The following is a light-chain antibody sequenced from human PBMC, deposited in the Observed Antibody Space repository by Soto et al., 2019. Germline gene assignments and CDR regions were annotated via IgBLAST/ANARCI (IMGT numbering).Light chain of an antibody. CDR3: QQSYSTLWT. V-gene: IGKV1-39*01. J-gene: IGKJ1*01. Sequence: DIQMTQSPSSLSASVGDRVTIPCRASQSISSYLNWYKQKPGKAPKLLIYAASSLQSGVPSRFSGSGSGTDFTLTISSLQPEDVATYYCQQSYSTLWTFGQGTKVEIK. CDR1: QSISSY. CDR2: AAS.